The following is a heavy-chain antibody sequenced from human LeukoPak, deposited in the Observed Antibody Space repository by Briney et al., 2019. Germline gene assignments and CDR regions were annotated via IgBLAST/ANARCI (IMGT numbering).Heavy chain of an antibody. CDR2: IYQSGST. CDR1: GYSISSGYY. J-gene: IGHJ5*02. CDR3: ARHRNAGKRAAHGGYNWFDP. D-gene: IGHD3-16*01. Sequence: PSETLSLTCSVSGYSISSGYYWGWIRQPPGKGLEWIGSIYQSGSTYYNPSLKSRVTISVDTSKNQFSLKLSSVTAADTAVYYCARHRNAGKRAAHGGYNWFDPWGQGTLVTVSS. V-gene: IGHV4-38-2*02.